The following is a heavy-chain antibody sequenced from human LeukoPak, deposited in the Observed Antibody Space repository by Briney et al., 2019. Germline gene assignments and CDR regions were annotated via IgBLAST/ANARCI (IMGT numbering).Heavy chain of an antibody. D-gene: IGHD2-21*02. Sequence: PGGSLRLSCAASGFTFSSYGMNWVRQAPGKGLEWVSSIGSSSDYIYYADSVKDRFTISRDNAKNSLYLQMNSLRAEDTAIYYCARTYGGDEGQRFDYWGQGTLVIVSS. CDR3: ARTYGGDEGQRFDY. CDR2: IGSSSDYI. V-gene: IGHV3-21*01. CDR1: GFTFSSYG. J-gene: IGHJ4*02.